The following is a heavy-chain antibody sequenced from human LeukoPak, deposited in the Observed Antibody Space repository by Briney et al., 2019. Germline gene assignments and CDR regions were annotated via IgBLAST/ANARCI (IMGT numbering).Heavy chain of an antibody. Sequence: GESLQISCEASGYSFIYYWIGWVRQLPGRGLEWVGIIYPGDSDTRYSPSFQGQVTISVDKSISTAYLQWSSLKASDTAMYYCARGQCSSTSCYIYYYGMDVWGQGTTVTVSS. CDR1: GYSFIYYW. CDR3: ARGQCSSTSCYIYYYGMDV. D-gene: IGHD2-2*02. V-gene: IGHV5-51*01. J-gene: IGHJ6*02. CDR2: IYPGDSDT.